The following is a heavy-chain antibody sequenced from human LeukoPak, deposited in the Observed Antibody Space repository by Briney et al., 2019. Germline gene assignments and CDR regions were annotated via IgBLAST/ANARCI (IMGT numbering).Heavy chain of an antibody. Sequence: GGSLRLSCAASGFTFSSYSMNWVRQAPGKGLEWVSYISSSSSTIYYADSVKGRFTISRDNAKNSLYLQMNSLRAEDTAVYYCARDLYGFGELLPTHRDYWGQGTLVTVSS. V-gene: IGHV3-48*01. CDR2: ISSSSSTI. J-gene: IGHJ4*02. CDR1: GFTFSSYS. CDR3: ARDLYGFGELLPTHRDY. D-gene: IGHD3-10*01.